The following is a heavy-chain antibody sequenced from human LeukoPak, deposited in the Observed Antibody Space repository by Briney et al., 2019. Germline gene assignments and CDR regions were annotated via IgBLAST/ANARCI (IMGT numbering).Heavy chain of an antibody. CDR1: GFTFSSYA. J-gene: IGHJ4*02. D-gene: IGHD3-22*01. CDR3: ARDTYDSSGYYYFDY. Sequence: GGSLRLSCAASGFTFSSYAMPWVRQAPGKGLEWVAVISYDGSNKYYADSVKGRFTISRDNSKNTLYLQMNSLRAEDTAVYYCARDTYDSSGYYYFDYWGQGTLVAVSS. CDR2: ISYDGSNK. V-gene: IGHV3-30-3*01.